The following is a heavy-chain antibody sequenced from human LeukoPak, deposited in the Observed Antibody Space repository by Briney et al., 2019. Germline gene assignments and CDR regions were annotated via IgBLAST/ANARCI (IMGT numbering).Heavy chain of an antibody. Sequence: PGGSLRLSCAASGFTFSSYAMSWVRQAPGKGLEWVSAISGSGGGTYYADSVKGRFTISRDNSKNTLYLQMNSLRAEDTAVYYCAKDYDFWSGYYVDAFDIWGQGTMVTVSS. CDR2: ISGSGGGT. D-gene: IGHD3-3*01. CDR3: AKDYDFWSGYYVDAFDI. V-gene: IGHV3-23*01. J-gene: IGHJ3*02. CDR1: GFTFSSYA.